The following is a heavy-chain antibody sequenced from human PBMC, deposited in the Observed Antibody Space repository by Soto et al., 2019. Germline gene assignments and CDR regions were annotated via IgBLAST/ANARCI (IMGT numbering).Heavy chain of an antibody. CDR2: IIPIFGAA. V-gene: IGHV1-69*01. D-gene: IGHD1-26*01. CDR1: GGTFSSYT. Sequence: QVQLVQSGAEVKKPGSSVKVSCKASGGTFSSYTISWVRQAPGQGLEWMGGIIPIFGAAKYEQKFQDRLTVTADESTSTGYMELSSLRSEDTAVYYCAQDASGNSLAYWGQGTLVIVSS. J-gene: IGHJ4*02. CDR3: AQDASGNSLAY.